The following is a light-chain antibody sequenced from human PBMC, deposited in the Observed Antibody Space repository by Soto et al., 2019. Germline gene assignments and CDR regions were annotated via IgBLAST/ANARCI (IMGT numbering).Light chain of an antibody. CDR2: DAS. CDR1: QSVSSY. CDR3: QHYNNWPPWT. J-gene: IGKJ1*01. V-gene: IGKV3-11*01. Sequence: EIVLTQSPATLSFSPGERATLSCRASQSVSSYLAWYQQKPGQAPRLLIYDASNRATGIPARFSGSGSGTDFTLTISSLEPVDFAVYYCQHYNNWPPWTFGQGTKVDIK.